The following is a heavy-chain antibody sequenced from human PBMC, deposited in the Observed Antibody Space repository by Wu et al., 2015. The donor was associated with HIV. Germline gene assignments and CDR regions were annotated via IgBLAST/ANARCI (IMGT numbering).Heavy chain of an antibody. J-gene: IGHJ3*02. Sequence: QVQLVQSGAEVKKPGSSVKVSCKASGGTFSSYAISWVRQAPGQGLEWMGRIIPIFGTANYAQKFQGRVTITADESTSTAYMELSSLRSEDTAVYYCARDQRRAVWGSYRPNAFDIWGQGDKWSPSLQ. CDR1: GGTFSSYA. CDR3: ARDQRRAVWGSYRPNAFDI. CDR2: IIPIFGTA. V-gene: IGHV1-69*13. D-gene: IGHD3-16*02.